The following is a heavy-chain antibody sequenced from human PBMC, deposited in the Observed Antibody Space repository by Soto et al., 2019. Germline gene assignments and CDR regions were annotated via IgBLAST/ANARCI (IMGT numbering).Heavy chain of an antibody. CDR3: ARVVRDYGDYGRKSDPGWFDP. D-gene: IGHD4-17*01. V-gene: IGHV4-30-2*01. CDR1: GGSISSGGYS. CDR2: IYHSGST. Sequence: QLQLQESGSGLVKPSQTLSLTCAVSGGSISSGGYSWSWIRQPPGKGLGWIGYIYHSGSTYYNPSLKSRVTISVDRSKNQFSLKLSSVTAADTAVYYCARVVRDYGDYGRKSDPGWFDPWGQGTLVTVSS. J-gene: IGHJ5*02.